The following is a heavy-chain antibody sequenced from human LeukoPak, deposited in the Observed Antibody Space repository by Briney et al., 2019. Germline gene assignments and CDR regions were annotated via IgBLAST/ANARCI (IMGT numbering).Heavy chain of an antibody. J-gene: IGHJ4*02. V-gene: IGHV4-59*08. CDR1: GGSISSYY. D-gene: IGHD2-2*01. CDR3: AAQLPSDY. Sequence: SETLSLTCTVSGGSISSYYWSWIRQTPGKGLEWIGCIYYSGSTNYNPSLKSRVTISVDTSKNQFSLKLSSVTAADTAVYYCAAQLPSDYWGQGTLVTVSS. CDR2: IYYSGST.